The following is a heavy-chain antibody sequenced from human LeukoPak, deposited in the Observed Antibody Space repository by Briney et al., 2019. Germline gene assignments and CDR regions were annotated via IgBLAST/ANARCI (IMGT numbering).Heavy chain of an antibody. V-gene: IGHV3-21*01. J-gene: IGHJ4*02. CDR1: GFTFSSYS. D-gene: IGHD4-17*01. CDR3: ARDYYGDYALDY. Sequence: GGSLRLPCAASGFTFSSYSMNWVRQAPGKGLEWVSSISSSSSYIYYADSVKGRFTISRDNAKNSLYLQMNSLRAEDTAVYYCARDYYGDYALDYWGQGTLVTVSS. CDR2: ISSSSSYI.